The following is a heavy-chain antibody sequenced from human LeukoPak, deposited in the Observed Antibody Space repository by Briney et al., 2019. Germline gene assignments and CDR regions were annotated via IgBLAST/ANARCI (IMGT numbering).Heavy chain of an antibody. D-gene: IGHD3-10*01. V-gene: IGHV3-23*01. Sequence: PGGSLRLSCEASGFTFSNFGMTWVRQAPGKGLEWVSTISGSGHNTYYADSVKGRFTISRDNAKDSLYLQMNSLRAEDTAVYYCARVAVIHPHPDYWGQGTLVTVSS. J-gene: IGHJ4*02. CDR1: GFTFSNFG. CDR3: ARVAVIHPHPDY. CDR2: ISGSGHNT.